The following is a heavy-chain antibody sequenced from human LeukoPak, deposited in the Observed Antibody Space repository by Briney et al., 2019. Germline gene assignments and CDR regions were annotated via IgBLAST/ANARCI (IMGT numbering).Heavy chain of an antibody. D-gene: IGHD1-26*01. CDR2: IYHSGST. CDR1: GYSISSGYY. CDR3: ARALGGSYYYMDV. Sequence: SETLSLTCTVSGYSISSGYYWGWIRPPPGKGLEWIGSIYHSGSTYYNPSLKSRVTISVDTSKNQFSLKLSSVTAADTAVYYCARALGGSYYYMDVWGKGTTVTVSS. J-gene: IGHJ6*03. V-gene: IGHV4-38-2*02.